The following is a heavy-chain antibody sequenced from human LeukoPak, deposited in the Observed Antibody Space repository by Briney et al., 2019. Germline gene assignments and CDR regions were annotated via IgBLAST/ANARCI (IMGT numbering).Heavy chain of an antibody. J-gene: IGHJ4*02. CDR3: ASHYYDSRGYYYFDF. CDR2: IYSDDRI. D-gene: IGHD3-22*01. Sequence: GGSLRLSCAASGLTVSSSYMSWVRQAPGKGLEWVSIIYSDDRIFYADSLKGRFTISRDNSKNTLYLQMNSLRAEDTAVYYYASHYYDSRGYYYFDFWGQGTLVTVSS. V-gene: IGHV3-53*01. CDR1: GLTVSSSY.